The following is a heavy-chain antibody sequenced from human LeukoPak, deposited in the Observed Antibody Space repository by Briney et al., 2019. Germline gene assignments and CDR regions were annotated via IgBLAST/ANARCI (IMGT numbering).Heavy chain of an antibody. D-gene: IGHD1-1*01. V-gene: IGHV4-39*01. Sequence: SETLSLTCTVSGGSISSSSYYWGWIRQPPGKGLEWIGSIYYSGSTYYNPSLKSRVTISVDTSKNQFSLKLSSVTAADTAVYYCARVNWNSSYFDYWGQGTLVTVSS. CDR1: GGSISSSSYY. J-gene: IGHJ4*02. CDR3: ARVNWNSSYFDY. CDR2: IYYSGST.